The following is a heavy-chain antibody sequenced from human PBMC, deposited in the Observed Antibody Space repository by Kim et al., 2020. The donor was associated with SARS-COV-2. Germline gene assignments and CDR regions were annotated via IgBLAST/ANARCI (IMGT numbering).Heavy chain of an antibody. CDR3: ARVSEMAPNFDY. V-gene: IGHV1-69*04. J-gene: IGHJ4*02. CDR2: IIPILAIA. Sequence: SVKVSCKASGGTFSSYAISWVRQAPGQGLEWMGRIIPILAIANYAQKFQGRVTITADKSTSTAYMELSSLRSEDTAVYYCARVSEMAPNFDYWGQGTLVTVSS. D-gene: IGHD5-12*01. CDR1: GGTFSSYA.